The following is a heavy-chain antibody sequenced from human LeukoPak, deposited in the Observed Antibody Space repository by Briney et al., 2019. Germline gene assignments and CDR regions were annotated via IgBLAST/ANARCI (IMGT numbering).Heavy chain of an antibody. V-gene: IGHV3-9*01. CDR3: VKDQTTVSLSGWFDP. CDR1: GFIFAVYA. D-gene: IGHD4-17*01. CDR2: ISCARGII. J-gene: IGHJ5*02. Sequence: GGSLRLSCAASGFIFAVYAMRWVRQAPGKGLEWVSGISCARGIIGYAESVKGRFTIGRDNAKNSLSLQMDSLRPEDTALYYCVKDQTTVSLSGWFDPWGQGTLVTVSS.